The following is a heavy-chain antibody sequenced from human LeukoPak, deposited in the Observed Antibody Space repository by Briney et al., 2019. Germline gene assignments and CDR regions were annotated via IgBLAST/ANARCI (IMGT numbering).Heavy chain of an antibody. Sequence: ASVKVSCKASGYTFTGYYMHWVRQAPGQVLGWMGWINPNSGGTNYAQKFQGRVTMTRDTSISTAYMELSRLRSDDTAVYFCTRNAAYDILTGYILDYWGQGTLVTVSS. D-gene: IGHD3-9*01. CDR1: GYTFTGYY. J-gene: IGHJ4*02. V-gene: IGHV1-2*02. CDR3: TRNAAYDILTGYILDY. CDR2: INPNSGGT.